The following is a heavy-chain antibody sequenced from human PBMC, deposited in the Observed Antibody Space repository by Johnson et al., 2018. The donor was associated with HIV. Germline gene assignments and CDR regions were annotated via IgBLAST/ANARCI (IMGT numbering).Heavy chain of an antibody. CDR2: MWDDGSNK. D-gene: IGHD3-16*01. J-gene: IGHJ3*02. CDR3: AKVAVATDAGGVGLNI. V-gene: IGHV3-33*06. Sequence: QMQLVESGGGVVQPGRSLRLSCAASGFTFSTYGMHWVRQAPGKGLEWVAVMWDDGSNKYYADSVKGRFTISRDNSKNTLYLQMNSLRAEDTAVYYCAKVAVATDAGGVGLNIWGPGTIVTVSS. CDR1: GFTFSTYG.